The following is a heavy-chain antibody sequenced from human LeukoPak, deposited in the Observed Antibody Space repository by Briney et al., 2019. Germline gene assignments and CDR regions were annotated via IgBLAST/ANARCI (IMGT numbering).Heavy chain of an antibody. Sequence: GASVKVSCKASGYTFTNYGITWVRQASGQGLEWLGWISAYNGDTNYEQKLQGRVTMTTDTSTSTAYMELRSLRSDDTAIYYCARDGGVVGGTTGAFDIWGQGTMVTVSS. CDR1: GYTFTNYG. D-gene: IGHD1-26*01. V-gene: IGHV1-18*01. CDR2: ISAYNGDT. J-gene: IGHJ3*02. CDR3: ARDGGVVGGTTGAFDI.